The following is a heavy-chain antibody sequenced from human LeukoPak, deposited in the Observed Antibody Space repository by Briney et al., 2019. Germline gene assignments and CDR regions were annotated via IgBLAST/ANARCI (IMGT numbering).Heavy chain of an antibody. J-gene: IGHJ3*01. D-gene: IGHD3-10*01. CDR3: ARGPDPVVRGPRRAFDL. CDR1: GFTFKTYG. CDR2: IRNDGGKK. Sequence: GGSLRLSCAASGFTFKTYGMHWVRQAPGKGLEWVAFIRNDGGKKDYEDSVRGRFTISRDNSKNTLYLQMNSLGVDDTALYYCARGPDPVVRGPRRAFDLWGQGTMVTVSS. V-gene: IGHV3-30*02.